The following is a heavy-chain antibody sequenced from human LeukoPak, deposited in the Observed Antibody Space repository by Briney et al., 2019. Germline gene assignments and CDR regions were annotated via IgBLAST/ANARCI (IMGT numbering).Heavy chain of an antibody. CDR3: ASEVGATLRDAFDI. Sequence: PGGSLRLSCAASGFTFSSYEMNWVRQAPGKGLEWVSCISSSGSTIYYADSVKGRFTISRDNAKNSLYLQMNSLRAEDTAVYYCASEVGATLRDAFDIWGQGTMVTVSS. V-gene: IGHV3-48*03. J-gene: IGHJ3*02. D-gene: IGHD1-26*01. CDR2: ISSSGSTI. CDR1: GFTFSSYE.